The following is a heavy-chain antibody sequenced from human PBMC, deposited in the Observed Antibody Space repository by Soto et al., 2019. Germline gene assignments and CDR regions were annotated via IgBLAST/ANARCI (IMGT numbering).Heavy chain of an antibody. Sequence: GSLRLSCEASGFSFSTYAMSWVRQAPGKGLEWVSGISGGGDDSADTYFADSVKGRFTISRDSSKNTIYLQMNSLRAEDTAVYYCAKKVNSGPGSQYFAYWGQGTLVPVSS. CDR1: GFSFSTYA. D-gene: IGHD3-10*01. V-gene: IGHV3-23*01. CDR3: AKKVNSGPGSQYFAY. J-gene: IGHJ4*02. CDR2: ISGGGDDSADT.